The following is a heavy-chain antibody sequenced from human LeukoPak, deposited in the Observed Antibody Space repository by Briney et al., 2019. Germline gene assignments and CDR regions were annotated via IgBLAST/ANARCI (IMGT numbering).Heavy chain of an antibody. CDR1: GFTFSSYA. V-gene: IGHV3-64D*06. CDR3: VKAGIVVVPAAIGYWYSDL. Sequence: GGSLRLSCSASGFTFSSYAMHWVRQAPGEGLEYVSAISSNGGSTYYADSVKGRFTISRDNSKNTLYLQMSSLRAEDTAVYYCVKAGIVVVPAAIGYWYSDLWGRGTLVTVSS. J-gene: IGHJ2*01. D-gene: IGHD2-2*01. CDR2: ISSNGGST.